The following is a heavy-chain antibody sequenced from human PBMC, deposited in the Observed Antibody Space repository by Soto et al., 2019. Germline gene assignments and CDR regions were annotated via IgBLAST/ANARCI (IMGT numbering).Heavy chain of an antibody. V-gene: IGHV4-4*07. J-gene: IGHJ5*02. CDR2: IYTTRSP. Sequence: QVQLQESGPGLVKPSETLSLTCTVSGDSVSKYSWNWIRQPARKGLQWIGRIYTTRSPNYNPSPMSRVTMSIHTSMNHFSAERHLSSVTAADTAGYYCARRPAYGDYTNLNTWGQGTLVSVST. D-gene: IGHD4-17*01. CDR3: ARRPAYGDYTNLNT. CDR1: GDSVSKYS.